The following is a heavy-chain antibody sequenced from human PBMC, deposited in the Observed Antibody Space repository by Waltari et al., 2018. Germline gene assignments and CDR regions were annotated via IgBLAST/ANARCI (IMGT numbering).Heavy chain of an antibody. V-gene: IGHV3-53*01. Sequence: EVQLVESGGGLIQPGGSLRLSCAASGFTVSSNYMSWVRQAPGKGLEWVSVIYSGGSTYYADSVKGRFTISRDNSKNTLYLQMNSLRAEDTAVYYCARAAGSSSLAFDIWGQGTMVTVSS. J-gene: IGHJ3*02. CDR3: ARAAGSSSLAFDI. D-gene: IGHD6-6*01. CDR2: IYSGGST. CDR1: GFTVSSNY.